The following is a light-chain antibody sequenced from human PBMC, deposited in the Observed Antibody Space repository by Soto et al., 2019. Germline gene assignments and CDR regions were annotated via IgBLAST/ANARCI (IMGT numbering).Light chain of an antibody. V-gene: IGKV1-5*01. CDR1: QSISGW. J-gene: IGKJ1*01. CDR2: DAS. CDR3: QQYNGYSR. Sequence: DIQMTQSPSTLSASVGDRVTITCRASQSISGWLAWYQQKPGKAPKLLIYDASSLESGVPSRFSGIGYGTEFTLSISSLQPDDFATYYCQQYNGYSRFGQGTKVDIK.